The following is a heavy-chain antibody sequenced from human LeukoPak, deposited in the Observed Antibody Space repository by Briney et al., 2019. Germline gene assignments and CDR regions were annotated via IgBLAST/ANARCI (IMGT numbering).Heavy chain of an antibody. CDR1: GCTFTGYY. CDR2: INPNSGGT. J-gene: IGHJ4*02. D-gene: IGHD1-1*01. Sequence: ASVKVSCKASGCTFTGYYMHWVRRAPGQGLEWMGWINPNSGGTNYAQKFQGRVTMTRDTSISTAYMELSRLRSDDTAVYYCARDTVTGTFDYWGQGTLVAVSS. V-gene: IGHV1-2*02. CDR3: ARDTVTGTFDY.